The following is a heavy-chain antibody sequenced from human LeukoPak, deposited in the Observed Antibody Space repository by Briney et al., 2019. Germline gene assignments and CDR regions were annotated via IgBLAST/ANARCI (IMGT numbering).Heavy chain of an antibody. CDR1: GGPISSSNW. D-gene: IGHD6-13*01. CDR3: AREEEAIAAATR. Sequence: SGTLSLTCAVSGGPISSSNWWSWVRQPPGKGLEWIGEIYHSGSTNYNPSLKSRVTISVDKSKNQFSLKLSSVTAADTAVHYCAREEEAIAAATRWGQGTLVTVSS. J-gene: IGHJ4*02. CDR2: IYHSGST. V-gene: IGHV4-4*02.